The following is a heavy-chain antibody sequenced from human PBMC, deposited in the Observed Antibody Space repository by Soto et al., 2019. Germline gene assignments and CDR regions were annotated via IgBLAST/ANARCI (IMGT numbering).Heavy chain of an antibody. Sequence: GGSLRLSCAASGFTFSSYGMHWVRQAPGKGLEWVAVIWYDGSNKYYADSVKGRFTISRDNSKNTLYLQMNSLRAEDTAVYYCAREWVESNYYYGMDVWGQGTTVTVSS. J-gene: IGHJ6*02. D-gene: IGHD3-3*01. CDR3: AREWVESNYYYGMDV. CDR1: GFTFSSYG. V-gene: IGHV3-33*01. CDR2: IWYDGSNK.